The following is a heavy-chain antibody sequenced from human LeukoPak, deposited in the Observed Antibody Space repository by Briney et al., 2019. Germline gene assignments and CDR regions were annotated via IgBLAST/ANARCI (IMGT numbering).Heavy chain of an antibody. V-gene: IGHV1-8*01. D-gene: IGHD2-2*01. J-gene: IGHJ4*02. CDR1: GNIFSNYD. Sequence: EASVKVSCKASGNIFSNYDISWVRQATGQGLEWMGWMNPNSGNTGYALQFQGRVTFSTDASITTAYMEMSRVRSDDTAVYYCPRAVRYQLLPDFWGQGTLVTVSS. CDR3: PRAVRYQLLPDF. CDR2: MNPNSGNT.